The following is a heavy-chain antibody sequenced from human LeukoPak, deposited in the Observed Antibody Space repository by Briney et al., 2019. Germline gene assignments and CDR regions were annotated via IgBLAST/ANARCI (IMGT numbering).Heavy chain of an antibody. CDR1: GFTVSSNY. Sequence: GGSLRLSCAASGFTVSSNYMSWVRQAPGKGLEWVSVIYSGGSTYYADSVKGRFTISRDNSKNTLYLQMNSLRAEDTAVYYCARDSSSGSSGWYARGAFDIWGQGTMVTVSS. D-gene: IGHD6-19*01. V-gene: IGHV3-66*01. CDR3: ARDSSSGSSGWYARGAFDI. CDR2: IYSGGST. J-gene: IGHJ3*02.